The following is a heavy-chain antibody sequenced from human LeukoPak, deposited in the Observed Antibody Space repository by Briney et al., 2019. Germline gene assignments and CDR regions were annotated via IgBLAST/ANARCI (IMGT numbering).Heavy chain of an antibody. V-gene: IGHV3-23*01. CDR2: ISSSGSGT. J-gene: IGHJ4*02. Sequence: GGSLRLSCATSGFTFSTYAMSWVRQAPGKGLEWVSLISSSGSGTHYADSVKGRFTISIDNSKNMLFLHMNSLRADDTAVYYCARSGTEGGYNIYFVHWGQGTLVTVSS. D-gene: IGHD5-24*01. CDR3: ARSGTEGGYNIYFVH. CDR1: GFTFSTYA.